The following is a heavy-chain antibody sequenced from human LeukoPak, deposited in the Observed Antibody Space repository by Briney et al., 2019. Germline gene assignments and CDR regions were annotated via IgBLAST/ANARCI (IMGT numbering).Heavy chain of an antibody. Sequence: PSETLSLTCAVYGGSFSGYYWRWIRQPPGKGLEWIGEINHSGSTNYNPSLKSRVTISVDTSKNQFSLKLSSVTAADTAVYYCARGRVVITIFGVVISHDAFDIWGQGTMVTVSS. V-gene: IGHV4-34*01. J-gene: IGHJ3*02. CDR1: GGSFSGYY. CDR3: ARGRVVITIFGVVISHDAFDI. CDR2: INHSGST. D-gene: IGHD3-3*01.